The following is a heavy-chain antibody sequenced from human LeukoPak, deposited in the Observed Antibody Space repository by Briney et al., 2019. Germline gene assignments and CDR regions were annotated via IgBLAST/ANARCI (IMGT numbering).Heavy chain of an antibody. CDR2: INPNSGGT. D-gene: IGHD2-2*01. Sequence: ASVKVSCKASGYTFTGYYMHWVRQAPGQGLEWMGWINPNSGGTNYAQKFQGRVNMTRDTSISTAYMELSRLRSDDTAVYYCARDGDIVVVPAAEESTFYYYMDVWGKGTTVTVSS. CDR3: ARDGDIVVVPAAEESTFYYYMDV. CDR1: GYTFTGYY. J-gene: IGHJ6*03. V-gene: IGHV1-2*02.